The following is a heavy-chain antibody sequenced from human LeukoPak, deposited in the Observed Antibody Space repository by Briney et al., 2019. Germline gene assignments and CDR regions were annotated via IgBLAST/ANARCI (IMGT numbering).Heavy chain of an antibody. CDR3: ARAGTSYYYDSSGYYYAPGY. Sequence: ASVKVSCKASGYTFTGYYMHWVRQAPGQGLEWMGRINPNSGGTNYAQKFQGRVTMTRDTSISTAYMELSGLRSDDTAVYYCARAGTSYYYDSSGYYYAPGYWGQGTLVTVSS. D-gene: IGHD3-22*01. J-gene: IGHJ4*02. CDR2: INPNSGGT. CDR1: GYTFTGYY. V-gene: IGHV1-2*06.